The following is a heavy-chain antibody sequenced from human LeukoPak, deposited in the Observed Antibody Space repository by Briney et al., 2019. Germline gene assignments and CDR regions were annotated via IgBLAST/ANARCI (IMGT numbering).Heavy chain of an antibody. CDR3: AKWGDYDVLTGYYVSDY. J-gene: IGHJ4*02. D-gene: IGHD3-9*01. Sequence: GGSLRLSCAASGSTFSNYAMSWVRQAPGKGLEWVSAITGGGSGIYYADSMKSRFTISRDNSKNTLYLQINSLRAEDTAVYYCAKWGDYDVLTGYYVSDYWGQGTLVTVSS. CDR2: ITGGGSGI. CDR1: GSTFSNYA. V-gene: IGHV3-23*01.